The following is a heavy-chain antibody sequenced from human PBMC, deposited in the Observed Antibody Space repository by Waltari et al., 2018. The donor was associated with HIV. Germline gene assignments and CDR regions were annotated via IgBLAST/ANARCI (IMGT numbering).Heavy chain of an antibody. V-gene: IGHV3-23*01. CDR3: VKEHQYSHTWYSYYGMDV. Sequence: EVQLLESGGGLVQTGGSLRLSCAASGFSFSNYGMNWVRQAPGKGVGWVSAISGNGGKTYYADSLKGRFTISRDNSKNTLYLQMNSLRAEDTAVYFCVKEHQYSHTWYSYYGMDVWGQGTTVTVSS. CDR1: GFSFSNYG. D-gene: IGHD6-13*01. J-gene: IGHJ6*02. CDR2: ISGNGGKT.